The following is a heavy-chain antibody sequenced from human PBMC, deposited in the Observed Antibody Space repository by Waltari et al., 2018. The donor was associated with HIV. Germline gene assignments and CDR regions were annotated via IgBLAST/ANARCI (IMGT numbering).Heavy chain of an antibody. CDR1: GFTFSSYG. D-gene: IGHD5-18*01. V-gene: IGHV3-33*01. CDR3: AREKVDTTMAVGYYFDY. CDR2: IWYDGSNK. Sequence: QVQLVESGGGVVQPGRSLRLSCAASGFTFSSYGMHWVRQAPGKGLGCVAVIWYDGSNKDDADSVKGRFTISRDNSKNTLYVQMNSLRAEDTAVYYCAREKVDTTMAVGYYFDYWGQGTLVTVSS. J-gene: IGHJ4*02.